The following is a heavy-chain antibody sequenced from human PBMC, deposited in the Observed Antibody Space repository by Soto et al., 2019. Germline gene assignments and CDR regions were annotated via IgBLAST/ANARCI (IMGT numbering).Heavy chain of an antibody. Sequence: SETLSVTCAVYGGSFSGYYWSWSRQPPWKGLEWIGEINHSGSTNYNPSLKSRVTISVDTSKNQFSLKLSSVTAADTAVYYCARGFRGSIAAAVFYYYGLDVWGQGTTVTVSS. D-gene: IGHD6-13*01. V-gene: IGHV4-34*01. CDR1: GGSFSGYY. CDR3: ARGFRGSIAAAVFYYYGLDV. CDR2: INHSGST. J-gene: IGHJ6*02.